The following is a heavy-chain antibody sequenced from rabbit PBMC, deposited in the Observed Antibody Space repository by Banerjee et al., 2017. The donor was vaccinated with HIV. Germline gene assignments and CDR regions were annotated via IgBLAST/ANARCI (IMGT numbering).Heavy chain of an antibody. D-gene: IGHD4-1*01. V-gene: IGHV1S45*01. Sequence: QEQLKETGGGLVQPGGSLTLSCKASGFDFSSYYMCWVRQAPGKGLEWIACIYAGSSGSTWYASWAKGRFTISKTSSTTVTLQMTSLTAADTATYFCARDLAGVIGWNFNLWGQGTLVTVS. J-gene: IGHJ4*01. CDR2: IYAGSSGST. CDR3: ARDLAGVIGWNFNL. CDR1: GFDFSSYY.